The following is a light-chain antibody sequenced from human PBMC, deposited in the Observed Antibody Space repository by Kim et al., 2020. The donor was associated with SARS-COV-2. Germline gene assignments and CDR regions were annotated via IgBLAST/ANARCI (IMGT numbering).Light chain of an antibody. CDR1: GLRTYY. V-gene: IGLV3-19*01. J-gene: IGLJ3*02. Sequence: LGQTATKTCQAEGLRTYYAGWYKQKPVQAPALVFYDKDKRPSGIPARLSGSYSGSTASSTITGAAAEDEADYFCSSRGNTGFHRLFGGGTRLAVL. CDR3: SSRGNTGFHRL. CDR2: DKD.